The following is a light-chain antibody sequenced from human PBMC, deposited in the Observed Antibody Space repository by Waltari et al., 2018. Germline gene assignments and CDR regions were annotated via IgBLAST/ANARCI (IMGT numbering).Light chain of an antibody. Sequence: EIVLTQSPGTLSLSPGERATLSCRASQSVGRSLAWYQQKRGQAPRLLTYGASSRATGIPDRFSGSGSGTDVSLTISRLGPEDFAVYYCQHYVRLPATFGQGTDVEIK. CDR3: QHYVRLPAT. CDR2: GAS. CDR1: QSVGRS. J-gene: IGKJ1*01. V-gene: IGKV3-20*01.